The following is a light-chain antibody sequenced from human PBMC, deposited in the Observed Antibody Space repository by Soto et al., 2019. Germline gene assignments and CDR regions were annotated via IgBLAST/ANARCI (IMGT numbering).Light chain of an antibody. Sequence: QSVLTQPRSVSGSPGQSVTISCTGTSSDVGGYNYVSWYQHHPGKAPKLIIYDVYKWRSGGPGRFSGFKSGNTASMTLSGLQPDDEAIYYCCSYTVRYSFVFGSGTKV. V-gene: IGLV2-11*01. CDR3: CSYTVRYSFV. J-gene: IGLJ1*01. CDR2: DVY. CDR1: SSDVGGYNY.